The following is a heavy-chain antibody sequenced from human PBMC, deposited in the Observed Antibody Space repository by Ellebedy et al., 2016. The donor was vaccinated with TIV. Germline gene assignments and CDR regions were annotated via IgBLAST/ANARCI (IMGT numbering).Heavy chain of an antibody. CDR3: ATETNSPLDF. CDR1: GFSFRYYS. V-gene: IGHV3-48*02. D-gene: IGHD5-18*01. J-gene: IGHJ4*02. CDR2: ISSSSGTI. Sequence: PGGSLRLSCAASGFSFRYYSMDWVRQAPGKGLEWISYISSSSGTIYYADSVEGRFTISRDNAKNSLFLQMNSLRDEDTAIYYCATETNSPLDFWGQGTLVTVSA.